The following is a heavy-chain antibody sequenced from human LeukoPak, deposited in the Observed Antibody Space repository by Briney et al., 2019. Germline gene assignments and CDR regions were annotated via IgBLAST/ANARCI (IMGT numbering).Heavy chain of an antibody. CDR1: GFTFTNYA. CDR3: AKVYLAEANHFDY. D-gene: IGHD6-25*01. J-gene: IGHJ4*02. Sequence: GGSLRLSCAASGFTFTNYAMSWVRQAPGKGLEWVSGISGSGGTTYYADSVKGRFTISRDNPKNTLYLQMNSLRAEDTAVYYCAKVYLAEANHFDYWGQGTLVTVSS. V-gene: IGHV3-23*01. CDR2: ISGSGGTT.